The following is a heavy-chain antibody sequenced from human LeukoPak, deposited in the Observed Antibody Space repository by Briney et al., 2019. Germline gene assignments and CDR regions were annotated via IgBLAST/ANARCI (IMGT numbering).Heavy chain of an antibody. Sequence: GGSLRLSCAASGFTLSSYAMHWVRQAPGNGLVYVSAISSNGGSTYYANSVKGRFTISRDNSKNTLYLQMGSLRAEDMAVYYCARGDDLGYYYYGMDVWGQGTTVTVSS. V-gene: IGHV3-64*01. J-gene: IGHJ6*02. CDR1: GFTLSSYA. CDR3: ARGDDLGYYYYGMDV. CDR2: ISSNGGST.